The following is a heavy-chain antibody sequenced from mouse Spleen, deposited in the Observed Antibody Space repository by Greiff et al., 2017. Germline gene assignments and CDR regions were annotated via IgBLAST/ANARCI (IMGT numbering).Heavy chain of an antibody. CDR3: ARSGGTWYFDY. CDR1: GYTFTSYW. V-gene: IGHV1-7*01. D-gene: IGHD3-3*01. J-gene: IGHJ2*01. CDR2: INPSTGYT. Sequence: VKVVESGAELAKPGASVKMSCKASGYTFTSYWMHWVKQRPGQGLEWIGYINPSTGYTEYNQKFKDKATLTADKSSSTAYMQLSSLTSEDSAVYYCARSGGTWYFDYWGQGTTLTVSS.